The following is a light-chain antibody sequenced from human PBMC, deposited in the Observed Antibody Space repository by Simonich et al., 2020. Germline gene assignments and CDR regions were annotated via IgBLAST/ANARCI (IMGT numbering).Light chain of an antibody. CDR1: SSNIGAGYD. Sequence: QSGLTQPPSVSGAPGQRVTISCTGSSSNIGAGYDVHWYQQLPGTAPKLLIDGNSNRPSGVPDRFSGSKSGTSASLAITGLQAEDEADYYCQSYDSSLSGVVFGGGTKLTVL. CDR2: GNS. J-gene: IGLJ2*01. V-gene: IGLV1-40*01. CDR3: QSYDSSLSGVV.